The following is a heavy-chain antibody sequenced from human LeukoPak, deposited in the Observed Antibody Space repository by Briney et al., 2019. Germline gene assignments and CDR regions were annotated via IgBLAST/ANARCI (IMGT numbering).Heavy chain of an antibody. CDR3: AALDSSGYYFPGAFDI. CDR2: ISSSSSYI. J-gene: IGHJ3*02. V-gene: IGHV3-21*01. CDR1: GFTFSSYS. D-gene: IGHD3-22*01. Sequence: GGSLTLSCAASGFTFSSYSMNWVRQAPGKGLEWVSSISSSSSYIYYADSVKGRFTISRDNAKNSLYLQMNSLRAEDTAVYYCAALDSSGYYFPGAFDIWGQGTMVTVSS.